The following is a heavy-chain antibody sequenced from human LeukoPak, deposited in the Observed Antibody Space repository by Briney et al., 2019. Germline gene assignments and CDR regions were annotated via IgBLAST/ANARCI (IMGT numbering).Heavy chain of an antibody. Sequence: SETLSLTCTVSGGSLSSYSWGWVRQPPGRGLEWIGYIYYSGSTIYNPSLRSRVTISIDTSKNQFSMKLSSVTAADTAVYYCAGDYGSGSYRFDYWGQGTLVTVSS. CDR2: IYYSGST. CDR1: GGSLSSYS. D-gene: IGHD3-10*01. V-gene: IGHV4-59*12. J-gene: IGHJ4*02. CDR3: AGDYGSGSYRFDY.